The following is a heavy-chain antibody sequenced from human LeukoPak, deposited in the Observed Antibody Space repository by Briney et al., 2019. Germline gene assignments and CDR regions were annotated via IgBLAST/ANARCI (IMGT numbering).Heavy chain of an antibody. J-gene: IGHJ4*02. CDR1: GFSFSAYA. D-gene: IGHD6-19*01. CDR2: IRGNSERT. Sequence: GGSLRLSCVASGFSFSAYAITWVRQAPGKGMEWVSAIRGNSERTYYADSVRGRFTISRDNSKDASYLQISSLRVEDTAVYYCAREQSGTRGWYTVDYWGQGTLVAVSS. CDR3: AREQSGTRGWYTVDY. V-gene: IGHV3-23*01.